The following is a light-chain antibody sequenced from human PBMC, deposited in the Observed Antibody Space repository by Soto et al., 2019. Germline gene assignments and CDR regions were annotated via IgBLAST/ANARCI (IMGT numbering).Light chain of an antibody. CDR2: DAS. CDR3: QQYSSSSEWT. J-gene: IGKJ1*01. Sequence: GDRVTITCRASQTITTWMAWYQQKPGKAPKLLVYDASTLQSGVATRFSGSGSGTEFTLIISGLQPEDSANYYCQQYSSSSEWTFGQGTKVDIK. CDR1: QTITTW. V-gene: IGKV1-5*01.